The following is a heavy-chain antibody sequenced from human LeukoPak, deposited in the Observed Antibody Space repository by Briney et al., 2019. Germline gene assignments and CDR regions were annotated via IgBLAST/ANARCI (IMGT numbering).Heavy chain of an antibody. CDR2: MNPNSGNT. Sequence: ASVKVSCKASGYTFTSYDINWVRQATGQGLEWMGWMNPNSGNTGYAQKFQGRVTMTRNTSISTAYMELSSLRSEDTAVYYCARSPLSIAAADLDYWGQGTPVTVSS. J-gene: IGHJ4*02. CDR3: ARSPLSIAAADLDY. CDR1: GYTFTSYD. D-gene: IGHD6-13*01. V-gene: IGHV1-8*01.